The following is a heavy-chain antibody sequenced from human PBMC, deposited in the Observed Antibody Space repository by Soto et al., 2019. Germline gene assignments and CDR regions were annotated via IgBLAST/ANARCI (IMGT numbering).Heavy chain of an antibody. J-gene: IGHJ6*02. V-gene: IGHV1-69*06. CDR3: ASALNTAMVGYYYYGMDV. CDR2: IIPIFDAR. D-gene: IGHD5-18*01. Sequence: SVKVSCKASGDTFSSHALSWVRQAPGQGLEWMGGIIPIFDARTYAQKFQGRVTISADKSTKTGYMELSSLRSEDTAVYYCASALNTAMVGYYYYGMDVWGQGTTVTVSS. CDR1: GDTFSSHA.